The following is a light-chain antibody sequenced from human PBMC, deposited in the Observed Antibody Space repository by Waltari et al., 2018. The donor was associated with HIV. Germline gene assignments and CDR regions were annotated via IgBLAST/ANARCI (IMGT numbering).Light chain of an antibody. Sequence: QSALTQPASVSGSPGQSITISCTGTSSDFGAYNYVSWYQQHPGKAPKLMIYEVSNRPSGVSNRFSASKSGNTASLTISGLQAEDEADYYCSSYTTNNTRVFGGGTKLTVL. J-gene: IGLJ3*02. V-gene: IGLV2-14*03. CDR1: SSDFGAYNY. CDR3: SSYTTNNTRV. CDR2: EVS.